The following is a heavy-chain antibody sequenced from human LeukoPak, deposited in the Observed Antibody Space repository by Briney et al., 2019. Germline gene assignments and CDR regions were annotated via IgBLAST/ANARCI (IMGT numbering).Heavy chain of an antibody. CDR2: ISSSSSYI. V-gene: IGHV3-21*01. Sequence: PGGSLRLSCAASGFTVSSNYMNWVRQAPGKGLEWVSSISSSSSYIHYADSVKGRFTISRDNAKNSLYLQMNSLRAEDTAVYYCARDLHYGTQQWLFGSWGQGTLVTVSS. J-gene: IGHJ5*02. CDR1: GFTVSSNY. D-gene: IGHD3-22*01. CDR3: ARDLHYGTQQWLFGS.